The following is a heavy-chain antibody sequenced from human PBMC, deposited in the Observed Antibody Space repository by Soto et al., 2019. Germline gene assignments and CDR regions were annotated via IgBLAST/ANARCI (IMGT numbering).Heavy chain of an antibody. CDR1: GFTFTSSA. CDR2: IVVGSGNT. Sequence: GASVKVSCKASGFTFTSSAMQWVRQARGQRLEWIGWIVVGSGNTNYAQKFQERVTITRDMSTSTAYMELSSLRSEDTAVYYCAAAKGCSSTSCSYHYYYMDVWGKGTRVTVSS. CDR3: AAAKGCSSTSCSYHYYYMDV. V-gene: IGHV1-58*02. D-gene: IGHD2-2*01. J-gene: IGHJ6*03.